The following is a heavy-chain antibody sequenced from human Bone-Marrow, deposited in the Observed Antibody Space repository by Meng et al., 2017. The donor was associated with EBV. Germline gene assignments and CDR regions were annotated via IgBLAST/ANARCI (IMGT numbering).Heavy chain of an antibody. CDR1: GGSFSGYY. CDR3: ASWASSIAARPPYY. D-gene: IGHD6-6*01. Sequence: VELQQWGAGLLKPSETLSLTCAVYGGSFSGYYWSWIRQPPGKVLEWIGEINHSGSTNYNPSLKSRVTISVDTSKNQFSLKLSSVTAADTAVYYCASWASSIAARPPYYWGQGTLVTVSS. CDR2: INHSGST. J-gene: IGHJ4*02. V-gene: IGHV4-34*01.